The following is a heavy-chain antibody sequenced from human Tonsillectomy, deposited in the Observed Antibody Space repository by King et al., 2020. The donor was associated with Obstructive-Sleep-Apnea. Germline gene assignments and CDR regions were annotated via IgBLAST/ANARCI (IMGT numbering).Heavy chain of an antibody. Sequence: VQLVESGGGLVQPGGSLRLSCAASGFTVSSNYMSWVRQAPGKGLEWVSVIYSGGSTYYADSVKGRFTIPRHNSKNTLYLQMNSLRSEDTAGYYCARDRGMGGIDYWGQGTLVTVSS. CDR2: IYSGGST. V-gene: IGHV3-53*04. J-gene: IGHJ4*02. D-gene: IGHD3-16*01. CDR1: GFTVSSNY. CDR3: ARDRGMGGIDY.